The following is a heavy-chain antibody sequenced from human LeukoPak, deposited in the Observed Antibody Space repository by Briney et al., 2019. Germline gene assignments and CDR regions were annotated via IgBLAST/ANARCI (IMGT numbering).Heavy chain of an antibody. Sequence: PGGSLRLSCAASGFTFIDYEMNWVRQAPGKGLEWVSFITSSGSTMYYSDSVKGRFTISRDNAKNSLYLQMNSLRAEDTAVYYCARDTYSASYFGFDYWGQGILVTVSS. CDR3: ARDTYSASYFGFDY. J-gene: IGHJ4*02. V-gene: IGHV3-48*03. CDR2: ITSSGSTM. D-gene: IGHD1-26*01. CDR1: GFTFIDYE.